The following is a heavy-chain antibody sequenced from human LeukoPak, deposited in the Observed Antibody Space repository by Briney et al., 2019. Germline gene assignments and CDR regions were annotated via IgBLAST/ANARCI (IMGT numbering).Heavy chain of an antibody. J-gene: IGHJ4*02. CDR3: AKVYGYSSGWYEDY. D-gene: IGHD6-19*01. CDR1: GFTFSSYA. CDR2: ISGSGGST. V-gene: IGHV3-23*01. Sequence: GGSLRLSCAASGFTFSSYAMSWVRQAPGKGLEWVSAISGSGGSTYYADSVKGRFTISRDNSKNTLYLQMNSLRAEDTAVYYCAKVYGYSSGWYEDYWGQGTLVTVPS.